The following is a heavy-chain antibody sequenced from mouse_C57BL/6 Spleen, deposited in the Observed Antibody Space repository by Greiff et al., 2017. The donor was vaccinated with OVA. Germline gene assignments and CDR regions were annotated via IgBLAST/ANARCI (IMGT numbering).Heavy chain of an antibody. CDR1: GYSITSGYY. Sequence: EVKLVESGPGLVKPSQSLSLTCSVTGYSITSGYYWNWIRQFPGNKLEWMGYISYDGSNNYNPSLKNRISITRDTSKNQFFLKLNSVTTEDTATYYCARPVYDRNWYFDVWGTGTTVTVSS. V-gene: IGHV3-6*01. D-gene: IGHD2-12*01. CDR3: ARPVYDRNWYFDV. J-gene: IGHJ1*03. CDR2: ISYDGSN.